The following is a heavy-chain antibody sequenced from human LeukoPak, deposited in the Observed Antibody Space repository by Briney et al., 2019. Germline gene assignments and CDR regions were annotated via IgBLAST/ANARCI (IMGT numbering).Heavy chain of an antibody. CDR1: GYTFTAYH. V-gene: IGHV1-8*03. J-gene: IGHJ4*02. CDR3: ARWGDHYGGNSGYYFDY. Sequence: ASVKVSCKASGYTFTAYHLHWVRQATGQGLEWMGWMNPNSGNTGYAQKFQGRVTITRNTSISTAYMELSSLRSEDTAVYYCARWGDHYGGNSGYYFDYWGQGTLVTVSS. D-gene: IGHD4-23*01. CDR2: MNPNSGNT.